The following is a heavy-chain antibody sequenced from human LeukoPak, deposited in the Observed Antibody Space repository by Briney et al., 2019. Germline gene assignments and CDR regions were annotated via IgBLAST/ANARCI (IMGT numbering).Heavy chain of an antibody. Sequence: ASVKVSCKASGYTFTDYYMHWVRQAPGQGLEWMGWINPNSGGTNYAQKFQGRVTMTRDTSISTAYMELSRLRSDDTAVYYCAQGRDFWSGPTDYWGQGTLVTVSS. V-gene: IGHV1-2*02. D-gene: IGHD3-3*01. CDR1: GYTFTDYY. CDR2: INPNSGGT. J-gene: IGHJ4*02. CDR3: AQGRDFWSGPTDY.